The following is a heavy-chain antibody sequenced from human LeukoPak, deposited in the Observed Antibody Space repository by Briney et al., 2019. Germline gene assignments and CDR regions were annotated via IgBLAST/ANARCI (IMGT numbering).Heavy chain of an antibody. D-gene: IGHD3-9*01. CDR1: GFTFSSYE. J-gene: IGHJ3*02. Sequence: GGSLRLSCAASGFTFSSYEMNWVRQAPGRGLEWVSYISSSGSTIYYADSVKGRFTISRDNAKNSLYLQMNSPRAEDTAVYYCARDGTYYDILTNYFPGTDAFDIWGQGTMVTVSS. CDR3: ARDGTYYDILTNYFPGTDAFDI. CDR2: ISSSGSTI. V-gene: IGHV3-48*03.